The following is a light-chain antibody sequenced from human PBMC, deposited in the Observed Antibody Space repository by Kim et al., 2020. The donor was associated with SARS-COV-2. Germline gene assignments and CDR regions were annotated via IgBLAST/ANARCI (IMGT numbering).Light chain of an antibody. V-gene: IGKV1-27*01. CDR3: QKYDNFPLT. CDR1: QDIRTS. J-gene: IGKJ4*01. Sequence: ASVVDRVIITCRASQDIRTSLGWYQQRPGEVPRLLIYGASTLHSGVPSRFSGSGSGTDFTLVISGLQPEDVATYYCQKYDNFPLTFGGGTKVDIK. CDR2: GAS.